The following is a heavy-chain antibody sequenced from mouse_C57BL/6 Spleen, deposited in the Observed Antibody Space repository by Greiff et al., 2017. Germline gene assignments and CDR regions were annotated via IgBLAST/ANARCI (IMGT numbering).Heavy chain of an antibody. D-gene: IGHD3-3*01. CDR1: GNAFTNYL. Sequence: VQLQQSGAELVRPGTSVKVSCKASGNAFTNYLIEWVKQRPGQGLEWIGVINPGSGGTNYNEKFKGKATLTADKSSSTAYMQLSSLTSEDSAVYFCARRGDGGYFDVWGTGTTVTVSS. CDR2: INPGSGGT. V-gene: IGHV1-54*01. CDR3: ARRGDGGYFDV. J-gene: IGHJ1*03.